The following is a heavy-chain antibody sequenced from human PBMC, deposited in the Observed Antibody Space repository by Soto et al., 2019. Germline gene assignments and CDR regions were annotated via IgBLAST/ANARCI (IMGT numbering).Heavy chain of an antibody. Sequence: ASVKVSCKASGYTFTSYGIGWVRQAPGQGLEWMGWISAYNGNTNYAQKLQGRVTMTTDTSTSTAYMELRSLRSDDTAVYYCARIAGTSLSNHNWFDPWGQGTLVTVSS. CDR1: GYTFTSYG. D-gene: IGHD1-20*01. CDR3: ARIAGTSLSNHNWFDP. V-gene: IGHV1-18*01. J-gene: IGHJ5*02. CDR2: ISAYNGNT.